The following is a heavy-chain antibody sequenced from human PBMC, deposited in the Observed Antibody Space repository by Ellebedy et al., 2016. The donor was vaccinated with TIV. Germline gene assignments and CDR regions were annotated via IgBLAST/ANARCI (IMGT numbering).Heavy chain of an antibody. CDR2: INQDGSER. CDR3: ARDHVMGNY. J-gene: IGHJ4*02. Sequence: GESLKISXAASGFTFSGYWMSWVRQAPGKGLEWVANINQDGSERNYVDSVKGRFAISRDNAKNSLYLQMNSLRVEDTAVYYCARDHVMGNYWGQGTLVSVTS. V-gene: IGHV3-7*01. D-gene: IGHD3-16*01. CDR1: GFTFSGYW.